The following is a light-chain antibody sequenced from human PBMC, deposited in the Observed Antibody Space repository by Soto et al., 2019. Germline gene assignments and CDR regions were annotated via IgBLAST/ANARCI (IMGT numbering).Light chain of an antibody. Sequence: EVVLTPSPRTRSWSPRNRATLSCRASQSVSSSYLAWYQQKPGQAPRLLIYGASNRATGIPDRFSGSGSGTDFTLTISRLEPEDFAVYYCLQYGSSGTFGQGTKVDIK. J-gene: IGKJ1*01. CDR1: QSVSSSY. CDR2: GAS. CDR3: LQYGSSGT. V-gene: IGKV3-20*01.